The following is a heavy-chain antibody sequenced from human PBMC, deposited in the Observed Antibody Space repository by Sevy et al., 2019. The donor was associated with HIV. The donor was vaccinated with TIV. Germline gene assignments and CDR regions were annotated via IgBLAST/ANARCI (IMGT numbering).Heavy chain of an antibody. D-gene: IGHD1-26*01. CDR2: IKEDGSDT. CDR3: TRGGAVGAPDY. CDR1: GFTFSDYW. Sequence: GGSLRLSCAASGFTFSDYWMTWVRQAPGKGLEWVANIKEDGSDTFYLDSVTGRFSISRDNAKNSMYLQMNYVGVDDTAVYYCTRGGAVGAPDYWGLGTLVTVSS. J-gene: IGHJ4*02. V-gene: IGHV3-7*01.